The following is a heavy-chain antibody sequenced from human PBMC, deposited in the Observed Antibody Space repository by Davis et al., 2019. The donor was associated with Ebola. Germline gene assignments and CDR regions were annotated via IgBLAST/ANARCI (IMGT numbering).Heavy chain of an antibody. CDR1: GGTFSSYA. CDR3: ARYALRGSQYYFDY. D-gene: IGHD1-26*01. CDR2: IIPIFGTA. V-gene: IGHV1-69*13. Sequence: AASVKVSCKASGGTFSSYAISWVRQAPGQGLEWMGGIIPIFGTANYAQKFQGRVTITADESTSTAYMELSSLRSEDTAVYYCARYALRGSQYYFDYWGQGTLVTVSS. J-gene: IGHJ4*02.